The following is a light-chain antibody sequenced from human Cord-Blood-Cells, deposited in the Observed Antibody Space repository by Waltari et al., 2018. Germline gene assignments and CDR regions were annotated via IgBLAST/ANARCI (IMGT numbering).Light chain of an antibody. CDR3: SSYTSSSTYV. Sequence: QSALTQPASVSGSTGQSITISCTRTSSDVGGYNYVTWYQQHPGKAPKLMIYEVSNRPSGVSNRFSGSKSGNTASLTISGLQAEDEADYYCSSYTSSSTYVFGTGTKVTVL. CDR1: SSDVGGYNY. V-gene: IGLV2-14*01. J-gene: IGLJ1*01. CDR2: EVS.